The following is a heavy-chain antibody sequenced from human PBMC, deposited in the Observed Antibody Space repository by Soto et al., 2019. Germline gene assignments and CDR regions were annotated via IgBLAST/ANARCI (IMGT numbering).Heavy chain of an antibody. J-gene: IGHJ4*02. Sequence: TSETLSLTCDVYSGSFSGYYWSWIRQPPGKGLEWIGEINHSGSSNYNPSLKSRVTMSVDTSKNQFSLKLSSVTAADTAVYYCARGAGYFDTSGYYPDYWGQGTLVTVSS. CDR2: INHSGSS. CDR3: ARGAGYFDTSGYYPDY. V-gene: IGHV4-34*01. D-gene: IGHD3-22*01. CDR1: SGSFSGYY.